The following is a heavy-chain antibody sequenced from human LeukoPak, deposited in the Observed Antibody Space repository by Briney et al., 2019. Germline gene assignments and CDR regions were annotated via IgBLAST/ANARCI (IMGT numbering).Heavy chain of an antibody. D-gene: IGHD2-2*01. Sequence: PGGSLRLSCAASGFTFSSYWMSWVRQAPGKGLEWVANIKQDGSEKYYVDSVKSRFTISRDNAKNSLYLQMNSLRAEDTAVYYCARDQRYCSSSSCPWEPFDYWGQGTLVTVSS. CDR3: ARDQRYCSSSSCPWEPFDY. J-gene: IGHJ4*02. CDR1: GFTFSSYW. CDR2: IKQDGSEK. V-gene: IGHV3-7*05.